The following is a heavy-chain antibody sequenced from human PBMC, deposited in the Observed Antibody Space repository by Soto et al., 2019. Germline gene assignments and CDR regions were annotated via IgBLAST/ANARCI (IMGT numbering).Heavy chain of an antibody. CDR2: ISYDGNNK. J-gene: IGHJ3*01. CDR1: GFIFRSYG. D-gene: IGHD6-13*01. V-gene: IGHV3-30*18. CDR3: AKRYIAAPGVLDGIDV. Sequence: GGSLRLCCAASGFIFRSYGMHWVRQAPGKGLEWVAVISYDGNNKYFADSVKGRFTISRDNFKNTVYLQMNSLSTDDTAVYYCAKRYIAAPGVLDGIDVWGQGTMVTVSS.